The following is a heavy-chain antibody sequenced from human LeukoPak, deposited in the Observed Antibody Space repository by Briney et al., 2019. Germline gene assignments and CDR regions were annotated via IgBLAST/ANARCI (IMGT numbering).Heavy chain of an antibody. CDR1: GGSISSSSYY. V-gene: IGHV4-39*01. D-gene: IGHD3-22*01. J-gene: IGHJ4*02. CDR3: VRLSFSYESF. CDR2: IYYSGST. Sequence: SETLSLTCTVSGGSISSSSYYWGWFRQPPGKGLEWIGNIYYSGSTYYKPSLKSRVTISVDTSKNQYSLKLNSVTAADPAVYYCVRLSFSYESFWGLGILVTASS.